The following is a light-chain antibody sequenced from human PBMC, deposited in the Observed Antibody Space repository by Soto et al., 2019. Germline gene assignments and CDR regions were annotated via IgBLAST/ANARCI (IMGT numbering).Light chain of an antibody. CDR3: QSYDSSLTALYV. J-gene: IGLJ1*01. CDR1: SSNIGAGYG. Sequence: QAVVTQPPSVSGAPGQRVTISCAGSSSNIGAGYGVHWYQQLPGTAPKLLIYGDSNRPSGVPARFSGSKSGTSASLAITGLQAEDEADYYCQSYDSSLTALYVFGTGTKLTVL. CDR2: GDS. V-gene: IGLV1-40*01.